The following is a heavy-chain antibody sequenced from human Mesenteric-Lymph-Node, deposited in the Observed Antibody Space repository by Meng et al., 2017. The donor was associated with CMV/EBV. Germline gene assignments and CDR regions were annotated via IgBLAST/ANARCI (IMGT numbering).Heavy chain of an antibody. J-gene: IGHJ4*02. CDR3: ARVGPISARGNFDY. Sequence: SETLSLTCTVSGGSVSSGSYYWSWIRQPPGKGLEWIGYIYYSGSTNYNPSLKSRVTISVDTSKNQFSLKLSSVTAADTAVYYCARVGPISARGNFDYWGQGTLVTVSS. CDR1: GGSVSSGSYY. D-gene: IGHD3-10*01. CDR2: IYYSGST. V-gene: IGHV4-61*01.